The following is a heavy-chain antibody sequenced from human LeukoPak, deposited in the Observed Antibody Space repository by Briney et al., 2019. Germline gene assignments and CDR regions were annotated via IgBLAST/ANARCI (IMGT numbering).Heavy chain of an antibody. CDR2: IYYIGST. CDR1: GDSIRGYY. Sequence: PSETLSLTCTVSGDSIRGYYWSWIRQPPGKGLEWIGYIYYIGSTNYSPSLKSRVTMSVDTSKNQFSLKLSSVTAADTAVYYCARYGSSSTYMDVWGKGTTVTVSS. D-gene: IGHD6-6*01. CDR3: ARYGSSSTYMDV. V-gene: IGHV4-59*01. J-gene: IGHJ6*04.